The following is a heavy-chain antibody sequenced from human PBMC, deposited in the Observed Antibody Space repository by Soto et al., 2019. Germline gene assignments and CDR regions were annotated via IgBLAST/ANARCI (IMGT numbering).Heavy chain of an antibody. CDR1: GFRISTYR. J-gene: IGHJ4*02. CDR2: ISTTNSYI. V-gene: IGHV3-21*01. CDR3: TSDPVPASSGYFPVAC. D-gene: IGHD3-22*01. Sequence: GGSLRLSCAASGFRISTYRMNWDSQAPGKGLEWAASISTTNSYIYYADSVRGRFTISRDNAKNSLFLQMNSLRAEDTAVYYCTSDPVPASSGYFPVACGGQGTRVTVSS.